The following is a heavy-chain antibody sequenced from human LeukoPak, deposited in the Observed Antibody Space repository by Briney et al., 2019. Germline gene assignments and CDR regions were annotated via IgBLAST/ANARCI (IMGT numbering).Heavy chain of an antibody. CDR1: GYTFTNYA. Sequence: ASVKVSCKGSGYTFTNYAVHWVRQAPGQRLEWLGWINPGNGDTKYSQNFQGRVTVTSDTSAATAYVELNSLTSEDTAVYYCARERWHCRVNCFSVYYYALDVWGQGTTVTVSS. V-gene: IGHV1-3*01. CDR3: ARERWHCRVNCFSVYYYALDV. J-gene: IGHJ6*02. CDR2: INPGNGDT. D-gene: IGHD2-15*01.